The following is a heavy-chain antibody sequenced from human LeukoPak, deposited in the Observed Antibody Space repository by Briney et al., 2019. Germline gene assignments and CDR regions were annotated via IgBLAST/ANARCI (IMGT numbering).Heavy chain of an antibody. CDR1: GFTFSSYA. J-gene: IGHJ1*01. CDR3: ARDPPSEQWPPLQYFQH. V-gene: IGHV3-30-3*01. Sequence: PGGSLRLSCAASGFTFSSYAMHWVRRAPGKGLEWVAVISYDGSNKYYADSVKGRFTISRDNSKNTLYLQMNSLRAEDTAVYYCARDPPSEQWPPLQYFQHWGQGTLATVSS. D-gene: IGHD6-19*01. CDR2: ISYDGSNK.